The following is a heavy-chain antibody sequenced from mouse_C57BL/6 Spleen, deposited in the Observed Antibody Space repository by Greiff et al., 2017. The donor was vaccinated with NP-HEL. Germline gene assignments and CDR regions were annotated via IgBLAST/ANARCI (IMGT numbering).Heavy chain of an antibody. D-gene: IGHD1-1*01. CDR1: GYTFTSYW. J-gene: IGHJ4*01. CDR3: ARGDGKRAMDY. CDR2: IDPSDSYT. Sequence: VQLQQPGAELVRPGTSVKLSCKASGYTFTSYWMHWVKQRPGQGLEWIGVIDPSDSYTNYNQKFKGKATLTVDTSSSTAYMQLSSLTSEDSAVYYCARGDGKRAMDYWGQGTSVTVSS. V-gene: IGHV1-59*01.